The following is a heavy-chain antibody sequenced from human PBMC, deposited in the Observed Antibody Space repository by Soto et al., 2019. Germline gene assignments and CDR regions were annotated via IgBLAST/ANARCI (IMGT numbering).Heavy chain of an antibody. D-gene: IGHD4-4*01. J-gene: IGHJ4*02. CDR3: AKSPRGERATA. CDR1: GYTFINYH. Sequence: QVQLVQSGGEVKKPGASVTVSCKASGYTFINYHITWVRQAPGQGLEWMAWINTYNGMTDYAQRFQGRVTMTRDTSTSTAYMELRNLGSDDTAVYFCAKSPRGERATAWGQGTRVTVSS. V-gene: IGHV1-18*01. CDR2: INTYNGMT.